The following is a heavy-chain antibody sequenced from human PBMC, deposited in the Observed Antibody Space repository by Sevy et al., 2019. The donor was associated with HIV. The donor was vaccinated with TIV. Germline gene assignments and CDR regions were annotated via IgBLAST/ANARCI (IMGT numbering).Heavy chain of an antibody. J-gene: IGHJ4*02. V-gene: IGHV1-2*02. Sequence: ASVKVSCKASGYYFTGYYVHWVRQAPGQGLEWMGWINPNGGGTNIGQKFHGRVTMSRDTSITTAYMGLTRLRSNDTGVYFCARSVYGSGTYLNDYWGQGTLVTVSS. D-gene: IGHD3-10*01. CDR2: INPNGGGT. CDR1: GYYFTGYY. CDR3: ARSVYGSGTYLNDY.